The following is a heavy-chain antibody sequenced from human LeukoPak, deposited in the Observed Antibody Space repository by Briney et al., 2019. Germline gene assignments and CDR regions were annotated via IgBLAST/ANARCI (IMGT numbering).Heavy chain of an antibody. CDR2: IYYSGST. CDR3: ARASNYYGSGSYCLDI. Sequence: PSETLSLTCTVSGGSISSYYWSWIRRPPGKGLEWIGYIYYSGSTNYNPSLKSRVTISVDTSKNQFSLKLSSVTAADTAVYYCARASNYYGSGSYCLDIWGQGTMVTVSS. D-gene: IGHD3-10*01. V-gene: IGHV4-59*01. J-gene: IGHJ3*02. CDR1: GGSISSYY.